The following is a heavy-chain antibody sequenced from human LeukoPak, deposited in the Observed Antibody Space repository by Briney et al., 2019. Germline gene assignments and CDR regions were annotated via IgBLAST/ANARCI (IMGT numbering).Heavy chain of an antibody. V-gene: IGHV1-69*04. D-gene: IGHD1-26*01. CDR1: GGTFSSYA. CDR3: AAIVGATNAFDI. CDR2: TIPIFGIA. Sequence: SVKVSCKASGGTFSSYAISWVRQAPGQGLEWMGRTIPIFGIANYAQKFQGRVTITADKSTSTAYMELSSLRSEDTAVYYCAAIVGATNAFDIWGQGTMVTVSS. J-gene: IGHJ3*02.